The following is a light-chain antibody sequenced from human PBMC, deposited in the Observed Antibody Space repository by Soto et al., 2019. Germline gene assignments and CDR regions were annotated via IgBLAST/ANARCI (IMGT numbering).Light chain of an antibody. CDR1: QSVSNNY. J-gene: IGKJ1*01. Sequence: EIVLTQSPGTLSLSPGERATLSCRASQSVSNNYLAWYQQKPGQAPRLLIYGASNRATGIPDRFSGSGSGTEFTLTISCLQSEDFATYYCQQYYSYPWTFGQGTKVDIK. CDR2: GAS. V-gene: IGKV3-20*01. CDR3: QQYYSYPWT.